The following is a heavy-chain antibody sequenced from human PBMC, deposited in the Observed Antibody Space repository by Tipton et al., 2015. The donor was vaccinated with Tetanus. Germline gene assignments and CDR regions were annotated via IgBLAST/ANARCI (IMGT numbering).Heavy chain of an antibody. CDR3: ARAHCADGLFNFVF. J-gene: IGHJ4*02. CDR2: IYPGDSDT. CDR1: GYIFNNYW. V-gene: IGHV5-51*01. Sequence: QLVQSGGEVKKPGESLKISCKGSGYIFNNYWIGWVRQKPGKGLAWMGIIYPGDSDTRYSPSFQGRVTIPVDKSITPAYLQWSSLKAADTSMFYCARAHCADGLFNFVFWGRGALVTVAS. D-gene: IGHD2-8*01.